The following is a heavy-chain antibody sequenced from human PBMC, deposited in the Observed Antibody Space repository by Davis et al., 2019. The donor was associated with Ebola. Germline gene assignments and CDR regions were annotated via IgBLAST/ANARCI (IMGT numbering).Heavy chain of an antibody. J-gene: IGHJ4*02. Sequence: PGGSLRLSCTVSGGSISSSNYYWGWIRQPPGKGLEWIGSFYYSGSTYYNPSLKSRVTISVDTSKNQFSLKLSSVTAADTAMYYCASRITLDYWGQGTLVTVSS. D-gene: IGHD3-10*01. CDR2: FYYSGST. CDR1: GGSISSSNYY. V-gene: IGHV4-39*01. CDR3: ASRITLDY.